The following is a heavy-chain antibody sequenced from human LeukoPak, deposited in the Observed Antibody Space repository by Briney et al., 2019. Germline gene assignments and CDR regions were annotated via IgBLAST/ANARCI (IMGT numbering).Heavy chain of an antibody. D-gene: IGHD6-6*01. CDR1: GFTFSSYA. J-gene: IGHJ4*02. V-gene: IGHV3-23*01. CDR3: AKNLEYSSSSGSPYYFDY. CDR2: ISGSGGST. Sequence: GGSLRLSCAASGFTFSSYAMSWVRQAPGKGLEWVSAISGSGGSTYYADSVKGRFTISRDNSKNTLYLQMNSLRAEDTAVYYCAKNLEYSSSSGSPYYFDYWGQGTLVTVSS.